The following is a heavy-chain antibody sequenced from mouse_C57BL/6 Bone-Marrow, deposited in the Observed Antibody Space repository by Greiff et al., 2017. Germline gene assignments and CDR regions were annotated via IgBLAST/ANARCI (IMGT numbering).Heavy chain of an antibody. CDR3: AGDYYYGSGPLYAMDY. Sequence: QVQLQQSDAELVKPGASVKISCTASGYTFTDHTIHWMQQRPEQGLEWIGYIYPRDGSTKYNEKFKGKATLTADKSSSTAYMQLNGLTSEDSAVYLCAGDYYYGSGPLYAMDYWGQGTSVTVSS. V-gene: IGHV1-78*01. CDR1: GYTFTDHT. CDR2: IYPRDGST. D-gene: IGHD1-1*01. J-gene: IGHJ4*01.